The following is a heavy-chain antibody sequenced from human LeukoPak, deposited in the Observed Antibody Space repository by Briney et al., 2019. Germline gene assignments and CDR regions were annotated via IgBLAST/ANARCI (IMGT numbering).Heavy chain of an antibody. D-gene: IGHD3-9*01. CDR1: GFTFSSYG. J-gene: IGHJ6*02. V-gene: IGHV3-30*18. CDR3: AKDRGTFDWLSSDYYYYSMDV. Sequence: GGSLRLSCAASGFTFSSYGMHWVRQAPGKGLEWVAVISYDGSNKYYADSVKGRFTISRVNSKNTLYLRMNSLRAEDTAVYYCAKDRGTFDWLSSDYYYYSMDVWGQGTTVTVSS. CDR2: ISYDGSNK.